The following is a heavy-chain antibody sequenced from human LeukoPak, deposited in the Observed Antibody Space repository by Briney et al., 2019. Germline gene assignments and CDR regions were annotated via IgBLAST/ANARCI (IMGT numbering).Heavy chain of an antibody. CDR1: GFTFSSYA. CDR2: ISYDGSNK. J-gene: IGHJ6*02. Sequence: GRSLRLSCAASGFTFSSYAMHWVRQAPGKGLEWVAVISYDGSNKYYADSVKGRFTISRDNSKNTLYLQMNGLRAEDTAVYYCARVYVDLDYYGMDVWGQGTTVTVSS. CDR3: ARVYVDLDYYGMDV. V-gene: IGHV3-30*04. D-gene: IGHD5-12*01.